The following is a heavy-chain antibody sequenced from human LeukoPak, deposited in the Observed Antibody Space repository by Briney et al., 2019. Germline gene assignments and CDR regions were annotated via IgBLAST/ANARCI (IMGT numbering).Heavy chain of an antibody. V-gene: IGHV4-34*01. D-gene: IGHD1-26*01. CDR3: ARQGSISAFDL. CDR2: IDHSGNT. Sequence: PGGSLRLSCAASRFTISSYAMSWIRQPPGKGLEWIGEIDHSGNTKYNPSLKSQVTISVDRSKNQFSLNLRSLSAADTAVYFCARQGSISAFDLWGRGTLVTVSS. J-gene: IGHJ4*02. CDR1: RFTISSYA.